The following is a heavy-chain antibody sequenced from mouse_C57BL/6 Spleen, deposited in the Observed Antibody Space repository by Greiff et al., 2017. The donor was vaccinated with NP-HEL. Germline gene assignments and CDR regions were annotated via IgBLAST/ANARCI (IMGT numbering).Heavy chain of an antibody. CDR1: GFTFTDYY. CDR3: ARYPRDAMDY. J-gene: IGHJ4*01. Sequence: EVMLVESGGGLVQPGGSLSLSCAASGFTFTDYYMSWVRQPPGKALEWMGFIRNNANGYTTEYSASVKGPFTISRDNSQSLLYLQMIAVRAEDSAAEYCARYPRDAMDYWGQGTSVTVSS. V-gene: IGHV7-3*01. CDR2: IRNNANGYTT.